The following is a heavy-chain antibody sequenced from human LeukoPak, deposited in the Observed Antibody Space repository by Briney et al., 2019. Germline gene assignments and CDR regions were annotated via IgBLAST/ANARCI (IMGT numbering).Heavy chain of an antibody. J-gene: IGHJ1*01. Sequence: PSETLSLTCAVYSGSFSSYYWSWIRQPPVKGLEWIGEINHSGGTDYNPSLKSRVTISVDTSKNQFSLKLNSVTAADTAVYYCARGSRIFLQHWGQGTLVTVSS. CDR3: ARGSRIFLQH. CDR1: SGSFSSYY. CDR2: INHSGGT. D-gene: IGHD2/OR15-2a*01. V-gene: IGHV4-34*01.